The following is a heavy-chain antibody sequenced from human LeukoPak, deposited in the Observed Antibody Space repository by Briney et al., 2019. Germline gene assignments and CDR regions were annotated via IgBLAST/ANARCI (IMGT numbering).Heavy chain of an antibody. CDR3: ARDWGSIKVIADY. CDR2: ISSNSDNT. D-gene: IGHD7-27*01. Sequence: ASVNVSCKATGHTFTSYGISWVRQAPGQGLEWMGWISSNSDNTNYAQKLQGRVTMTTDTSTSTAYMELRSLRSDDTALYFCARDWGSIKVIADYWGQGTLVTVSS. CDR1: GHTFTSYG. J-gene: IGHJ4*02. V-gene: IGHV1-18*01.